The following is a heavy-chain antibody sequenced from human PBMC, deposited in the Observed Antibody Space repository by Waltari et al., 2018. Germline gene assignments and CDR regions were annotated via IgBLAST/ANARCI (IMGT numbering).Heavy chain of an antibody. CDR2: SSAYNGNT. CDR3: ARALMVRGPLDYYGMDV. CDR1: VYTFTSYG. J-gene: IGHJ6*02. Sequence: QVQLVQSGAEVKKPGASVKVSCKAHVYTFTSYGISWARQPPGQGLEWMGWSSAYNGNTKYAQKLQGRVTMTTDTYTSTAYMELRSLRSDDTAVYYCARALMVRGPLDYYGMDVWGQGTTVTVSS. V-gene: IGHV1-18*01. D-gene: IGHD3-10*01.